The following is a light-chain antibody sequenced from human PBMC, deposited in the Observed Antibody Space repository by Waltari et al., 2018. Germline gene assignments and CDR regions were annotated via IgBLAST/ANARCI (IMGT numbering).Light chain of an antibody. CDR1: QSVSSPY. J-gene: IGKJ4*01. Sequence: EIVLTQSPGTLSLSPGERATLPCRASQSVSSPYLAWSQQKPGPAPRLPIYGASSRATGIPDRFSGSGSGTDFTLTISRLEPEDFAVYYCQQFVSSVVTFGGGTKVEIK. V-gene: IGKV3-20*01. CDR2: GAS. CDR3: QQFVSSVVT.